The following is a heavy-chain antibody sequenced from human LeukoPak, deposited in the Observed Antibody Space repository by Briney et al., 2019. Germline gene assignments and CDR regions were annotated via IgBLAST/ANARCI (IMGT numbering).Heavy chain of an antibody. CDR3: ARDLHVVAPAAIAGWFDP. CDR1: GFTFSSYS. J-gene: IGHJ5*02. CDR2: ISSSSSTI. V-gene: IGHV3-48*01. Sequence: PGGSLRLSCAASGFTFSSYSMNWVRQAPGKGLEWVSYISSSSSTIYYADSVKGRFTISRDNAKNSLYLQMNSLRAEDTAVYYCARDLHVVAPAAIAGWFDPWGQGTLVTVSS. D-gene: IGHD2-2*01.